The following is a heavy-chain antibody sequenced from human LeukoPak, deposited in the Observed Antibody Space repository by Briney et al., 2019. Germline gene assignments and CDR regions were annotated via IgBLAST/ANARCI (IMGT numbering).Heavy chain of an antibody. CDR1: GFTFSAYT. V-gene: IGHV3-30*02. J-gene: IGHJ4*02. CDR3: AKAPTGTAAAPYYFDF. Sequence: GGSLRLSCLASGFTFSAYTMNWVRQAPDKGLEWVAFIQYDGTNKYYADSVKGRFTISRDNSKNTLYLQMNSLRAEDTAVYYCAKAPTGTAAAPYYFDFWGQGTLVTVSS. CDR2: IQYDGTNK. D-gene: IGHD6-13*01.